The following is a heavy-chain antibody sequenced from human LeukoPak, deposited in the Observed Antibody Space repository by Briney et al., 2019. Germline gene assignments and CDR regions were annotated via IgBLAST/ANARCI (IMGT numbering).Heavy chain of an antibody. V-gene: IGHV3-74*01. Sequence: GGSLRLSCAASGFTVSSNYMSWVRQAPGKGLEWVSRINSDGSSTNYADSVKGRFTLSRDNAKNTLYLQMNSLRAEDTAVYYCARNADYGDSNPFDYWGQGTLVTVSS. CDR1: GFTVSSNY. J-gene: IGHJ4*02. CDR3: ARNADYGDSNPFDY. CDR2: INSDGSST. D-gene: IGHD4-17*01.